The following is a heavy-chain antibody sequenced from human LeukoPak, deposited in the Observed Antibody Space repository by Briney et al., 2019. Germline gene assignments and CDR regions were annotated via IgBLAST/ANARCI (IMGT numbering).Heavy chain of an antibody. CDR3: ARGPLAHCSSTSCYSWVAFDI. Sequence: PETLSLTCAVSGGSISSSNWWSWVRQPPGKGLEWIGEIYHSGSTNYNPSLKSRVTISVDTSKNQFSLKLSSVTAADTAVYYCARGPLAHCSSTSCYSWVAFDIWGQGTMVTVSS. V-gene: IGHV4-4*03. CDR2: IYHSGST. J-gene: IGHJ3*02. D-gene: IGHD2-2*01. CDR1: GGSISSSNW.